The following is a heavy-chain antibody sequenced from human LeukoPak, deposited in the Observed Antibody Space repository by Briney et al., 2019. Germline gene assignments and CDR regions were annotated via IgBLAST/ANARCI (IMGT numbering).Heavy chain of an antibody. CDR3: AKAKPLWIQLANWLDP. Sequence: GGSLRLSCAASGFTFSSYAMSWVRQAPGKGLEWVSAISGSGGSTYYADSVKGRFTISRDNSKNTLYLQMNSLRAEDTAVYYCAKAKPLWIQLANWLDPWGQGTLVTVSS. D-gene: IGHD5-18*01. CDR2: ISGSGGST. CDR1: GFTFSSYA. J-gene: IGHJ5*02. V-gene: IGHV3-23*01.